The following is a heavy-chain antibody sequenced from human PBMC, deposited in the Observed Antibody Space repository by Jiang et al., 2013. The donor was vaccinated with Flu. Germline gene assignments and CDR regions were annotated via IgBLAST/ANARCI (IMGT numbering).Heavy chain of an antibody. CDR1: GYTFTSYA. J-gene: IGHJ6*02. D-gene: IGHD4-17*01. CDR3: AKAGLRSLQTYYYGMDV. Sequence: QSGSELKKPGASVKVSCKASGYTFTSYAMNWVRQAPGQGLEWMGWINTNTGNPTYAQGFTGRFVFSLDTSVSTAYLQISSLKAEDTAVYYCAKAGLRSLQTYYYGMDVWGQGTTVTVSS. CDR2: INTNTGNP. V-gene: IGHV7-4-1*02.